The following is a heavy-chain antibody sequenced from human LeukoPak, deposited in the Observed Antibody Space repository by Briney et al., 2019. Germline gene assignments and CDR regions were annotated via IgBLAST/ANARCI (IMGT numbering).Heavy chain of an antibody. CDR1: GSSISSGGYY. CDR2: IYYSGST. J-gene: IGHJ4*02. CDR3: ARGPAEVVQDY. V-gene: IGHV4-31*03. D-gene: IGHD3-22*01. Sequence: SETLSLTCTVSGSSISSGGYYWSWIRQHPGKGLEWIGYIYYSGSTYYNPSLKSRVTISVDTSKNQFSLKLSSVTAADTAVYYCARGPAEVVQDYWGQGTLVTVSS.